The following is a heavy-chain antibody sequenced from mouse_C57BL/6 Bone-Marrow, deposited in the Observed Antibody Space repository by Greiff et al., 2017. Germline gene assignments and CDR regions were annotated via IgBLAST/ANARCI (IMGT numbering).Heavy chain of an antibody. V-gene: IGHV14-4*01. CDR2: IDPENGDT. CDR3: TRFITTVGEFAC. D-gene: IGHD1-1*01. J-gene: IGHJ3*01. Sequence: EVQLQESGAELVRPGASVKLSCTASGFNIKDDYMHWVKQRPEQGLEWIGWIDPENGDTEYASKFQGKATITADTSSNTAYLQLSSLTSEDTAVYYCTRFITTVGEFACWGQGALVTVSA. CDR1: GFNIKDDY.